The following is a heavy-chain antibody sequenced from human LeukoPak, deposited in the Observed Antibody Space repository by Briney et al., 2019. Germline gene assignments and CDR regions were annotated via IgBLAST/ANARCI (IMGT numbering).Heavy chain of an antibody. Sequence: PGGSLRLSCAASGFTFSSYWMHWVRQAPGKGLVWVSRINSDGSSTSYADSVKGQFTISRDNAKNTLYLQMNSLRAEDTAVYYCAKPEHYDFWSGYPLGYWGQGTLVTVSS. V-gene: IGHV3-74*01. CDR2: INSDGSST. D-gene: IGHD3-3*01. CDR1: GFTFSSYW. CDR3: AKPEHYDFWSGYPLGY. J-gene: IGHJ4*02.